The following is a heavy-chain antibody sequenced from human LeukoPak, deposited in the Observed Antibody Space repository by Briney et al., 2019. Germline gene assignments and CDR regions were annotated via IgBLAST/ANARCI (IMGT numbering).Heavy chain of an antibody. V-gene: IGHV5-51*01. J-gene: IGHJ6*02. CDR1: GYSFTNYW. CDR2: IYPGDSES. D-gene: IGHD6-13*01. CDR3: ARHGGSRWYEGMDA. Sequence: GESLKISCKGSGYSFTNYWIAWVRQMPGKGLEWMVIIYPGDSESRYSPSFQGQVTISADKSISTAHLQWSSLKASDTAMYYCARHGGSRWYEGMDAWGQGTTVTVSS.